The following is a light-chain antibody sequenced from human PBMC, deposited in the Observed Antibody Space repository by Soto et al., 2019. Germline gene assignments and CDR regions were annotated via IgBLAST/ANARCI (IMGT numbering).Light chain of an antibody. CDR1: QDITNF. J-gene: IGKJ2*03. CDR3: QQFDDVPYS. CDR2: DAS. V-gene: IGKV1-33*01. Sequence: DIQMTQSPSSLSASVGDRVTITCQASQDITNFLNWYQQKPGKAPKLLIYDASSLQTGVPSSFSGSGSGTDFSFTISSLQPEDIATYYCQQFDDVPYSFGQGTKVAIK.